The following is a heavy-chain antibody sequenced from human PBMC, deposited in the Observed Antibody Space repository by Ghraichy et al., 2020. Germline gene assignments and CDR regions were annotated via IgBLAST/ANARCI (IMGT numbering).Heavy chain of an antibody. D-gene: IGHD3-3*01. V-gene: IGHV3-7*04. CDR2: IKQDGSEK. CDR1: GFTFSSYW. J-gene: IGHJ6*02. CDR3: ARDYIVGDFWSGWGYDYYGMDV. Sequence: GGSLRLSCAASGFTFSSYWMTWVRQAPGKGLEWLAHIKQDGSEKYYEDFVKGRFTISRDNAKNSLYLEMTSLRTEDTAVYYCARDYIVGDFWSGWGYDYYGMDVWGQGTTVTVSS.